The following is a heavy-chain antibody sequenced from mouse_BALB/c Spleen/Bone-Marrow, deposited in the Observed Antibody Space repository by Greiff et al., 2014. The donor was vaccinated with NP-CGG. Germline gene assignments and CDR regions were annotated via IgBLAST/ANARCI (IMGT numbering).Heavy chain of an antibody. Sequence: VQLQQSGPELVSPGVSVKISCKAFGYTFTDYAIHWVKQSHSKSLEWIGIISTYSANTNYNQKFKGKATMTVDKSSSTAYMELARLTFEDSATYFCARDISGYVRAMDYWGQGTSVTVSS. CDR1: GYTFTDYA. J-gene: IGHJ4*01. CDR3: ARDISGYVRAMDY. CDR2: ISTYSANT. D-gene: IGHD3-2*01. V-gene: IGHV1-67*01.